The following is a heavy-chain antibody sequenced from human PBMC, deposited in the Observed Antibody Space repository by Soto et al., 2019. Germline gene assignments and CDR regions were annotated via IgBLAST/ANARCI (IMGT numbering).Heavy chain of an antibody. CDR2: IIPIFGTA. J-gene: IGHJ6*02. V-gene: IGHV1-69*13. D-gene: IGHD1-7*01. CDR1: RGTFSSYA. CDR3: ARGNYGESGMDV. Sequence: SVNVSCMDSRGTFSSYAISWVRQAPGQGLELMGGIIPIFGTANYAQKFQGRVTITADESTSTAYMELSSLRSEDTAVYYCARGNYGESGMDVWGQGNTVTVSS.